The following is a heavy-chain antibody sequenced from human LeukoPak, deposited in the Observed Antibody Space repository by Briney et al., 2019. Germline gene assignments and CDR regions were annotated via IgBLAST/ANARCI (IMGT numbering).Heavy chain of an antibody. D-gene: IGHD5-18*01. V-gene: IGHV3-74*01. Sequence: PGGSLRLSCAASGFTFSDYWMHWVRQAPGKGLVWVSRISSDGSRVTYADSVKGRFTISRDNAKNTLYLQMNSLRAEDTAVYYCARGLFNTAMVIFDYWGQGTLVTVSS. CDR2: ISSDGSRV. CDR1: GFTFSDYW. J-gene: IGHJ4*02. CDR3: ARGLFNTAMVIFDY.